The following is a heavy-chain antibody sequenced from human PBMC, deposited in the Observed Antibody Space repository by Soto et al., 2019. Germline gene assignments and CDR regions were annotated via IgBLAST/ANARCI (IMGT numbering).Heavy chain of an antibody. V-gene: IGHV1-2*02. CDR2: INPNSGGT. CDR3: ARGGGYSGYEDLFVPYYYGMDV. D-gene: IGHD5-12*01. J-gene: IGHJ6*02. Sequence: ASVKVSCKASGYTFTSYYMHWVRQAPGQGLEWMGWINPNSGGTNYAQKFQGRVTMTRDTSISTAYMELSRLRSDDTAVYYCARGGGYSGYEDLFVPYYYGMDVWGQGTTVTVSS. CDR1: GYTFTSYY.